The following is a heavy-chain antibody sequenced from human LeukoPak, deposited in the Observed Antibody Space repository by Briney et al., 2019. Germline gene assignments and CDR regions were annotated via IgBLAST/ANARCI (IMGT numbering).Heavy chain of an antibody. CDR1: GFNFTTYY. CDR2: IYSGGTT. Sequence: GGSLRLSCAASGFNFTTYYMSWVRQAPGKGLEWVSVIYSGGTTYYADSVKGRFTISRDNSKNTLSLQMNSLRAEDTAVYYCARGRRDGYNLGYWGQGTLVAVSS. D-gene: IGHD5-24*01. V-gene: IGHV3-53*01. CDR3: ARGRRDGYNLGY. J-gene: IGHJ4*02.